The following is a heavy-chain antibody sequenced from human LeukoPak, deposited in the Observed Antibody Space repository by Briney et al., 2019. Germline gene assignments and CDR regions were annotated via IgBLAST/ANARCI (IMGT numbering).Heavy chain of an antibody. CDR3: ARVSGSSRNDY. Sequence: SETLSLTCTVSGGSISSSNYYWGWIRQPPGKGREWIGSIYYSGSTYYNPSLKSRVTISADTSKNQFSLKLSSVTAADTAVYYCARVSGSSRNDYWGPGALVTVSS. CDR2: IYYSGST. J-gene: IGHJ4*02. CDR1: GGSISSSNYY. D-gene: IGHD1-26*01. V-gene: IGHV4-39*01.